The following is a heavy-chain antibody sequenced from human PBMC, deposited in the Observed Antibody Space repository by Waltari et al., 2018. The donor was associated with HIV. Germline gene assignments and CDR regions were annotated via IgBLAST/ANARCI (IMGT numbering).Heavy chain of an antibody. CDR2: IKSRTDGGAT. Sequence: EVQLVESGGGLVKHGESLRLSCAASGFTFTDDWMTWVRQAPGKGLEWVGRIKSRTDGGATDYGASVTGRFTISRDDTKDALYLQINSLRAADTAVYYCAKQWKRPYYGMDVWGQGTTVTVSS. D-gene: IGHD6-19*01. CDR1: GFTFTDDW. V-gene: IGHV3-15*01. J-gene: IGHJ6*02. CDR3: AKQWKRPYYGMDV.